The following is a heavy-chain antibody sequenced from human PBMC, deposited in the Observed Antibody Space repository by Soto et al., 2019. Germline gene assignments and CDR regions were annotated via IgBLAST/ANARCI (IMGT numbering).Heavy chain of an antibody. D-gene: IGHD1-1*01. CDR3: AKDINGYDAFDI. J-gene: IGHJ3*02. V-gene: IGHV3-9*01. Sequence: GGSLRLSCAASGFTFDDYAMHWVRQAPGKGLEWVSGISWNSGSIGYADSVKGRFTISRDNAKNSLYLQMNSLRAEDTALYYCAKDINGYDAFDIWGQGTMVT. CDR2: ISWNSGSI. CDR1: GFTFDDYA.